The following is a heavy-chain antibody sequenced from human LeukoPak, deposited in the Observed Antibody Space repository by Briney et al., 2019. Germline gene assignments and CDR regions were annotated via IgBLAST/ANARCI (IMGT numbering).Heavy chain of an antibody. D-gene: IGHD3-10*01. CDR3: ARGGRLTMLRGVIDY. Sequence: GGSLRLSCAASGFTFSDYYMSWIRQVPGKGLEWVSYISSSGSTIYYADSVKGRFTISRDNAKNSLYLQMNSLRAADTAVYYCARGGRLTMLRGVIDYWGQGTLVTVSS. V-gene: IGHV3-11*04. J-gene: IGHJ4*02. CDR2: ISSSGSTI. CDR1: GFTFSDYY.